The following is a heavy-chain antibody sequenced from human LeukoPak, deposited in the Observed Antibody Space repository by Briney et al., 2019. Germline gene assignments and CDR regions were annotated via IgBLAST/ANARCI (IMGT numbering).Heavy chain of an antibody. CDR2: ISADGGGT. CDR3: AKPQTTVKSGFDY. Sequence: GGSLRLSCAASGFTFDDYAMHWVRQAPGKDLEWVSLISADGGGTYYPDSVKGRFTISRDNSKNSLYLQMNSLRTEDTALYYCAKPQTTVKSGFDYWGQGTLVTVSS. J-gene: IGHJ4*02. D-gene: IGHD4-11*01. CDR1: GFTFDDYA. V-gene: IGHV3-43*02.